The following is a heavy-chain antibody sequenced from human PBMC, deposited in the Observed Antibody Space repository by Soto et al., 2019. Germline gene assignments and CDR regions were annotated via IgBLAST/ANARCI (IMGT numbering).Heavy chain of an antibody. J-gene: IGHJ4*02. CDR3: ARDLDD. CDR1: GFTFSSYG. CDR2: IWYDGSNK. V-gene: IGHV3-33*01. Sequence: QVQLVESGGGVVQPGRSLRLSCAASGFTFSSYGMHWVRQAPGKRLEWVAVIWYDGSNKYYADSVKGRFTISRDNSRNALYVQMNSLRAEATAVYYCARDLDDWGQGTLVTVSS.